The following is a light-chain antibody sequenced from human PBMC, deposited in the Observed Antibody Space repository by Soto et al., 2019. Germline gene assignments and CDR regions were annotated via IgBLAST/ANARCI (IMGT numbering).Light chain of an antibody. CDR3: QQYNNWPSWT. CDR2: DTS. CDR1: QSVSSS. V-gene: IGKV3-15*01. Sequence: EIVVTQSPATLSVSPGERVTLSCRASQSVSSSLAWYQQRPGQAPRLLIYDTSTRAAGIAARFSGSGSGTELTLTISSLQSEDFAVYYCQQYNNWPSWTFGQGTKGDNK. J-gene: IGKJ1*01.